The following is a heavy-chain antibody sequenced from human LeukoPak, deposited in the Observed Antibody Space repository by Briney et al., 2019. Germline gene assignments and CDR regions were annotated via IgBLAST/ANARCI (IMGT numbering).Heavy chain of an antibody. CDR1: GGSISSNSYY. J-gene: IGHJ4*02. CDR3: AREVGNCSGGSCCSYFDY. Sequence: PSETLSLTCTVSGGSISSNSYYWGWIRQPPGKGLEWIGYIYYSGSTNYNASLTNRVTISVDTSKNQFSLKLSSVTAADTAVYYCAREVGNCSGGSCCSYFDYWGQGTLVTVSS. V-gene: IGHV4-61*01. D-gene: IGHD2-15*01. CDR2: IYYSGST.